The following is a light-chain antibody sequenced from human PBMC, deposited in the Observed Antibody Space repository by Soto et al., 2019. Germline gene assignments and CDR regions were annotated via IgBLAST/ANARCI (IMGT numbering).Light chain of an antibody. CDR2: SHN. Sequence: QSVLSQPPSASGTPGQRVTISCSGSSSNIGKNTVNWYQQLPGTAPKLLIYSHNQQPSGVPDRFSGSKSGTSASLAISGLQSEDEAYYYCAAWDDSLNGPVFGGGTQLTVL. J-gene: IGLJ2*01. CDR3: AAWDDSLNGPV. CDR1: SSNIGKNT. V-gene: IGLV1-44*01.